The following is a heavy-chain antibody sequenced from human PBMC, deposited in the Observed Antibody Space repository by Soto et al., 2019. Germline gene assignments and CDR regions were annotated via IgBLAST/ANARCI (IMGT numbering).Heavy chain of an antibody. J-gene: IGHJ6*02. Sequence: GASVKVSCKASGYTFTSYTIHWVRQAPGQRPEWMGWINAGNGKTKYSPRIQDRVTMTTDTSASTAYMELRSLRSDDTAVYYCARGYYYGSGRPTPGGMDVWGQGTTVTVSS. CDR1: GYTFTSYT. V-gene: IGHV1-3*01. D-gene: IGHD3-10*01. CDR3: ARGYYYGSGRPTPGGMDV. CDR2: INAGNGKT.